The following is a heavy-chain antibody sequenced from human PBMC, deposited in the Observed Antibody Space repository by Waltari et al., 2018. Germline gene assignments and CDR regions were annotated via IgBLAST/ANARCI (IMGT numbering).Heavy chain of an antibody. CDR2: IYSGGST. V-gene: IGHV3-53*01. J-gene: IGHJ4*02. CDR1: GFTVSSHY. CDR3: ASISDSSGYTIPGVDY. Sequence: EVQLVESGGGLIQPGGSLRLSCAASGFTVSSHYMSWVRKAPGKGLEWVSVIYSGGSTYYADSVKGRFTISRDNSKNTLYLQMNSLRAEDTAVYYCASISDSSGYTIPGVDYWGQGTLVTVSS. D-gene: IGHD3-22*01.